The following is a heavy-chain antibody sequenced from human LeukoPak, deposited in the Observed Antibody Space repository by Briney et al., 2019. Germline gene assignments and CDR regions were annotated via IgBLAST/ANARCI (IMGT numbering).Heavy chain of an antibody. CDR3: AKGTGVWHPLGY. CDR1: GFTFSSIW. D-gene: IGHD3-16*01. CDR2: ISSDGSST. J-gene: IGHJ4*02. Sequence: AGGSLRLSCAASGFTFSSIWMYWVRQAPGKGLVWVSYISSDGSSTYYADSVKGRFTISRDNSKNTLYLQMNNLRAEDTAAYYCAKGTGVWHPLGYWGQGTLVTVSS. V-gene: IGHV3-74*01.